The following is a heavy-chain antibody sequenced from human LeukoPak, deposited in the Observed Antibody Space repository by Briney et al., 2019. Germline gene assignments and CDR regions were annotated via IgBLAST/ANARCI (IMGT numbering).Heavy chain of an antibody. V-gene: IGHV3-11*01. CDR2: ISSSGSTI. J-gene: IGHJ3*02. CDR1: GFTFSDYY. Sequence: PGGSLRLSCAASGFTFSDYYMSWIRQAPGKGLEWVSYISSSGSTIYYADSVKGRFTISRDNAKNSLYLQMNSLRAEDTAVYYCARTLGYCSNAFCAFDIWGQGTMVTVSS. D-gene: IGHD2-8*01. CDR3: ARTLGYCSNAFCAFDI.